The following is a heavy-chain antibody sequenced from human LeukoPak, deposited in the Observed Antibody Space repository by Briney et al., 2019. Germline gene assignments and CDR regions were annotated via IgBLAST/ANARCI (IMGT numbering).Heavy chain of an antibody. Sequence: GGSLRLSCAASGFTVSSNYLSWVRQAPGKGLEWVSVIYSGGSSTSYADSVKGRFTISRDNSKNTLYLQMNSLRAEDTAVYYCAARRTLTTLYYAFDVWGLGTMVTVSS. D-gene: IGHD1-14*01. V-gene: IGHV3-66*01. J-gene: IGHJ3*01. CDR3: AARRTLTTLYYAFDV. CDR2: IYSGGSST. CDR1: GFTVSSNY.